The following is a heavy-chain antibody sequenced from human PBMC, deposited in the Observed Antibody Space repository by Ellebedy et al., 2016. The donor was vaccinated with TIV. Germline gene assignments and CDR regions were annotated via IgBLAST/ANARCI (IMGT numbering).Heavy chain of an antibody. CDR2: INPHDGGT. J-gene: IGHJ4*02. Sequence: AASVKVSCKASGYTLATHYVHYVRQAPGQGLEWMGIINPHDGGTSYAQKFQGKVTMTRDTSTSTVYMEIKSLTSGDTGVYYCARGLIGHCGGGTCSLGAFDSWGQGTEVIVS. CDR1: GYTLATHY. CDR3: ARGLIGHCGGGTCSLGAFDS. V-gene: IGHV1-46*01. D-gene: IGHD2-21*01.